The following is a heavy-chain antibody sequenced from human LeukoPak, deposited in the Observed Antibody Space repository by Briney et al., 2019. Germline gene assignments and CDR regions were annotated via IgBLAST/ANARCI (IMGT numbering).Heavy chain of an antibody. Sequence: PGGSLRLSCAASGFTFSTYGMHWVRQAPGKGLEWVAVISYDGSNEYYADSVKGRFTISRDNSKNTLYLQMSSLRAEDRAVYYCAKEFNRGLPDYWGQGTLVTVPS. V-gene: IGHV3-30*18. CDR3: AKEFNRGLPDY. J-gene: IGHJ4*02. D-gene: IGHD2-21*01. CDR2: ISYDGSNE. CDR1: GFTFSTYG.